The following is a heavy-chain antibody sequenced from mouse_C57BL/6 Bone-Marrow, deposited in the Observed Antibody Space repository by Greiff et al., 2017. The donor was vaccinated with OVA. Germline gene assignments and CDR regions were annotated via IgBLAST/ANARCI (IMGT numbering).Heavy chain of an antibody. Sequence: VQLQQSGAELVRPGASVKLSCKASGYTFTDYYINWVKQRPGQGLEWIARIYPGSGNTYYNEKFKGKATLTAEKSSSTAYMQLSSLTSEDSAVYFCARREGYDYDGCAYWGQGTLVTVSA. CDR2: IYPGSGNT. CDR3: ARREGYDYDGCAY. V-gene: IGHV1-76*01. J-gene: IGHJ3*01. CDR1: GYTFTDYY. D-gene: IGHD2-4*01.